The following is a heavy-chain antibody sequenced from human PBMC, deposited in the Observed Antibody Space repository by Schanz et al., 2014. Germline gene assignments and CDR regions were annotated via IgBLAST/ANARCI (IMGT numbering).Heavy chain of an antibody. CDR3: ARAAYSHGLDV. CDR1: GYSFTSYY. CDR2: INPSGGST. V-gene: IGHV1-46*03. Sequence: QVQLAQSGAEVKKPGASVKVSCKAFGYSFTSYYIHWVRQAPGQGLEWMATINPSGGSTSFAQKFQGRVTMTRATSTSTVNMELTSLKTEDTAVYFCARAAYSHGLDVWGRGTTVTVSS. D-gene: IGHD3-16*01. J-gene: IGHJ6*02.